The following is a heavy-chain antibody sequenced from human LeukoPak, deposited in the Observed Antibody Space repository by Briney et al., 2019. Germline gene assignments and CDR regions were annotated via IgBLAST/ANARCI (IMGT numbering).Heavy chain of an antibody. CDR2: ISGSGGGT. J-gene: IGHJ6*03. V-gene: IGHV3-23*01. CDR3: AKNRGAGSHYYYHMNV. CDR1: GFTFSTYA. Sequence: GGSLRLSCAASGFTFSTYAMSWVRQAAGKGLEWVSLISGSGGGTYYADSVKGRFTISRDNSKNTLYLQLNSLGVEGTAVYYCAKNRGAGSHYYYHMNVWGKGTTVTVSS. D-gene: IGHD1-26*01.